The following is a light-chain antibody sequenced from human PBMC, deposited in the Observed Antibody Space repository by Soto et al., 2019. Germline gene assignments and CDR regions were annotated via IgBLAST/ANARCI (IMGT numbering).Light chain of an antibody. CDR2: EVS. J-gene: IGLJ1*01. CDR3: SSYTSSSTPFV. CDR1: SSDVGGYNY. V-gene: IGLV2-14*01. Sequence: QSALTQPASVSGSPGQSITISCTGTSSDVGGYNYVSWYQQHPGKAPKLMIYEVSNRLSGVSNRFSGSKSGNTASLTISGVQAEDEADYYCSSYTSSSTPFVFGTGTKVTVL.